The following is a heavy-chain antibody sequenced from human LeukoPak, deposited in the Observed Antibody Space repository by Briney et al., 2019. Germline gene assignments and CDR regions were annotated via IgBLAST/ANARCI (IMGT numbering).Heavy chain of an antibody. CDR2: INPSGGST. V-gene: IGHV1-46*01. D-gene: IGHD2-2*02. Sequence: ASVKVSCKASGYTFTSYYMHWVRQAPGQGLEWMGIINPSGGSTSYAQKFRGRVTMTRDTSTSTVYMELSSLRSEDTAVYYCARIPYCSSTSCYTDPGDYWGQGTLVTVSS. J-gene: IGHJ4*02. CDR3: ARIPYCSSTSCYTDPGDY. CDR1: GYTFTSYY.